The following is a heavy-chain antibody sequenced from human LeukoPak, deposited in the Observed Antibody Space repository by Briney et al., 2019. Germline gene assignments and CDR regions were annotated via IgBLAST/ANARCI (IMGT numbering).Heavy chain of an antibody. V-gene: IGHV3-9*01. CDR2: ISWNSGSI. D-gene: IGHD4-23*01. CDR3: AKDNDYGGLHDAFDI. J-gene: IGHJ3*02. Sequence: GRSPRLSCAASGFTFDDYAMHWVRQAPGKGLEWVSGISWNSGSIGYADSVKGRFTISRDNAKNSLYLQMNSLRAEDTALYYCAKDNDYGGLHDAFDIWGQGTMVTVSS. CDR1: GFTFDDYA.